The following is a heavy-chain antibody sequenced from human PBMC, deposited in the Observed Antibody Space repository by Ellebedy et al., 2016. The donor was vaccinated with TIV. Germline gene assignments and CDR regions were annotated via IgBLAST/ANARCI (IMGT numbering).Heavy chain of an antibody. V-gene: IGHV1-18*01. CDR2: ISTYFGST. Sequence: AASVKVSCKASGYTFTSYGISWVRQAPGQGLEWMGWISTYFGSTNYAQELQGRVTMTTDTSTSTAYMELRGLRSDDTAVYYCARVYFLAATEHGLDVWGQGTTVTVSS. J-gene: IGHJ6*02. CDR3: ARVYFLAATEHGLDV. D-gene: IGHD6-13*01. CDR1: GYTFTSYG.